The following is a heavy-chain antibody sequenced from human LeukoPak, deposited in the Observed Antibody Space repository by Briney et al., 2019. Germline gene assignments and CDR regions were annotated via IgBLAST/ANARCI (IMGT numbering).Heavy chain of an antibody. CDR1: GPTFSNYA. Sequence: GGSLRLSCVASGPTFSNYAMTWVRQTPGKGLEWGSSISGSGDGTSYADSVKGRFTLSRDNSKNTLFLHLDSLRADDTAVYYCSKDPNGDYVGAFDMWGPGTMVTVSS. CDR3: SKDPNGDYVGAFDM. J-gene: IGHJ3*02. CDR2: ISGSGDGT. D-gene: IGHD4-17*01. V-gene: IGHV3-23*01.